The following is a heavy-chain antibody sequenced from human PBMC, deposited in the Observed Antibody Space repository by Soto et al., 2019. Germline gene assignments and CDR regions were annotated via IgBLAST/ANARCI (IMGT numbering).Heavy chain of an antibody. CDR1: GFTFSDYY. D-gene: IGHD6-19*01. V-gene: IGHV3-11*06. J-gene: IGHJ5*02. Sequence: QVQLVESGGGLVKPGGSLRLSCAASGFTFSDYYMTWIRQAPGKGLEWLSYISGRSSYTRYADSVKGRFTVSRDNANNSLYLQMNSPTAEDTAVYYCARSREQWLGQTQYHWFKPWGQGTRVTVSS. CDR3: ARSREQWLGQTQYHWFKP. CDR2: ISGRSSYT.